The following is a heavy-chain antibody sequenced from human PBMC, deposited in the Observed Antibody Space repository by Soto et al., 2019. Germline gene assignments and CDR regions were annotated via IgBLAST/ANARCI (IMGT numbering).Heavy chain of an antibody. V-gene: IGHV1-24*01. D-gene: IGHD5-12*01. CDR1: GYTLTELS. Sequence: EASVKVSCKVSGYTLTELSMHWVRQAPGKGLEWMGGFDPEDGETIYAQKFQGRVTMTEDTSTDTAYMELSSLRSEDTAVYYCASDRYSGYDYLNLGLQNAFDIWGQGTMVTVSS. J-gene: IGHJ3*02. CDR3: ASDRYSGYDYLNLGLQNAFDI. CDR2: FDPEDGET.